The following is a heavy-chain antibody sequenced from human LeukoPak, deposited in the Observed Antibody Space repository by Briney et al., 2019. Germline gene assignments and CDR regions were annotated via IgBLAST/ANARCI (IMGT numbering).Heavy chain of an antibody. CDR2: IYYSGNT. V-gene: IGHV4-59*08. J-gene: IGHJ3*02. D-gene: IGHD2-15*01. CDR1: GGSITSYS. Sequence: SETLSLTCTVSGGSITSYSWSWIRQPPGKGLEWIAYIYYSGNTNSNPSLKSRVTISVDTSKNQFSLKLNSVTAADTAVYYCVKHAGSVGGVFDIWGQGTMVTVSS. CDR3: VKHAGSVGGVFDI.